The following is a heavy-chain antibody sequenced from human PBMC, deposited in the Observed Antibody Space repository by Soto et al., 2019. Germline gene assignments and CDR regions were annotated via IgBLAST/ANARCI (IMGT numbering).Heavy chain of an antibody. CDR1: GFTFSSYA. D-gene: IGHD2-2*01. Sequence: VQLLESGGGLVQPGGSLRLSCVGSGFTFSSYAMSWVRQAPGKGLEWVSVISNSGGSTYYADAVKGRFTISRDNSNNTLYLELNSLRADETAVYWWAKKAGMTRRYGLDVWGQGTTVTVS. CDR2: ISNSGGST. CDR3: AKKAGMTRRYGLDV. J-gene: IGHJ6*02. V-gene: IGHV3-23*01.